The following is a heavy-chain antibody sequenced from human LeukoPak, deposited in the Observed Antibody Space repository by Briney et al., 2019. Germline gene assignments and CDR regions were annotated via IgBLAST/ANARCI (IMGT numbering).Heavy chain of an antibody. CDR3: ARAGGTAFDY. CDR2: ISGSGGST. CDR1: GFTFSTYA. V-gene: IGHV3-23*01. J-gene: IGHJ4*02. Sequence: PGGSLRLSCAASGFTFSTYAMSWVRQTPEKGLEWVSAISGSGGSTYYADSVKGRFTISRDNSKNTLYLQMNSLRAEDTAVYYCARAGGTAFDYWGQGSLVTVSS. D-gene: IGHD1-1*01.